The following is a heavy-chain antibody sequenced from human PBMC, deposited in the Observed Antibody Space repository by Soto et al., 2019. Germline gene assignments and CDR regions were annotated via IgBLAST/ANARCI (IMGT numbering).Heavy chain of an antibody. Sequence: PGGSLRLSCSASVFTFSSYAMHWVRQAPGKGLEYVSAISSNGGSTYYADYVKGRFTISRDNSKNTLYLQMSSLRAEDTAVYYCVKDGGFLAPYGMDVWGQGTTVTVSS. CDR2: ISSNGGST. CDR1: VFTFSSYA. D-gene: IGHD3-16*01. J-gene: IGHJ6*02. CDR3: VKDGGFLAPYGMDV. V-gene: IGHV3-64D*08.